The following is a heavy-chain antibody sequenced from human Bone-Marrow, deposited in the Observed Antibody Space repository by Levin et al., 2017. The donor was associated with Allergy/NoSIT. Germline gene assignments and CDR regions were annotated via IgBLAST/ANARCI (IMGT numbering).Heavy chain of an antibody. CDR2: TYYTGTT. Sequence: PSETLSLTCTVSGGSVSGYYWSWVRQPPGKGLEWIGYTYYTGTTNYNSSLKGRVTISADTSNNQFSLKLSSVTAADTAVYYCAIRSGRGYYGMDVWGQGTTVTVSS. V-gene: IGHV4-59*02. CDR1: GGSVSGYY. J-gene: IGHJ6*02. CDR3: AIRSGRGYYGMDV. D-gene: IGHD2-15*01.